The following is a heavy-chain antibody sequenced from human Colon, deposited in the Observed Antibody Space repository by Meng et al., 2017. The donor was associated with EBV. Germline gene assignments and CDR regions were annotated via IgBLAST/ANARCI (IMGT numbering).Heavy chain of an antibody. CDR3: VRDTRRGGGWFDP. CDR2: IYHGVNI. CDR1: GCSITSGDYS. V-gene: IGHV4-30-2*01. J-gene: IGHJ5*02. D-gene: IGHD3-10*01. Sequence: QLQYLVSALVRPSQTLPLTCAVAGCSITSGDYSWTRLRPTPGKGLEWIGYIYHGVNIYYTPSLRSRVTISVDKSRNQFSLKLTSVSAADTAVYYCVRDTRRGGGWFDPWGQGTLVTVSS.